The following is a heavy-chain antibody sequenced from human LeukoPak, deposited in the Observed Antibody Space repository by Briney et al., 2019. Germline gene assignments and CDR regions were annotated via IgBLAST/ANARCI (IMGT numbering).Heavy chain of an antibody. D-gene: IGHD2-15*01. CDR3: ARENPERYCSGSSCYLYYFDY. V-gene: IGHV3-7*01. Sequence: GGSLRLSCAASGFTFSSYWMSWVRQAPGKGLEWVANIKQDGSEKYYVDSVKGRFTISRDNAKNSLYLQMNSLRAEDTAVYYCARENPERYCSGSSCYLYYFDYWGQGTLVTVSS. CDR2: IKQDGSEK. J-gene: IGHJ4*02. CDR1: GFTFSSYW.